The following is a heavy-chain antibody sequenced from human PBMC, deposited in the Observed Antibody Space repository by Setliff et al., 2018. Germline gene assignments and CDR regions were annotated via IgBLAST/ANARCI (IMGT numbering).Heavy chain of an antibody. CDR1: GYIFTSYY. Sequence: ASVKVSCKASGYIFTSYYIHWVRQAPGQGLEWMGLFNPSGGSTKYAEKFQGRVTITRDTSASTAYMELSSLRSEDTAMYYCAREKVVVVSATSYHYYMDVWGKGTTVTVSS. CDR3: AREKVVVVSATSYHYYMDV. D-gene: IGHD2-15*01. CDR2: FNPSGGST. J-gene: IGHJ6*03. V-gene: IGHV1-46*01.